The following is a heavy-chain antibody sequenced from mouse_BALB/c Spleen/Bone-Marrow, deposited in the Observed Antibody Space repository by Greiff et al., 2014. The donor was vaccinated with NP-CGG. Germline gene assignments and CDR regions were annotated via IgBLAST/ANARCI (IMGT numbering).Heavy chain of an antibody. J-gene: IGHJ2*01. Sequence: EVMLVESGGGLVKPGGSLKLSCAASGFTSSSYAMSWVRQTPEKRLEWVASISSGGSTYYPDSVKGRFTISRDNARNILYLQMSSLRSEDTAMYYCAREVDGWYYFDYWGQGTTLTVSS. D-gene: IGHD2-3*01. CDR1: GFTSSSYA. CDR3: AREVDGWYYFDY. V-gene: IGHV5-6-5*01. CDR2: ISSGGST.